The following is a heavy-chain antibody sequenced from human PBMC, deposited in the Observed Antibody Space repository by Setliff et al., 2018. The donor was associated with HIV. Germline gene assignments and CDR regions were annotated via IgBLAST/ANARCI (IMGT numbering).Heavy chain of an antibody. D-gene: IGHD6-19*01. V-gene: IGHV4-38-2*01. Sequence: ASETLSITCAASGYSINSGFSRAWIRQPPGQGPQWIGSIYQSGSIYYNPSLQSRVTISVDSSKNQFSLNLFSVTAADTAVYYCARPRRVRSRAWYWFDIWGQGTLVTVSS. CDR1: GYSINSGFS. CDR2: IYQSGSI. CDR3: ARPRRVRSRAWYWFDI. J-gene: IGHJ5*02.